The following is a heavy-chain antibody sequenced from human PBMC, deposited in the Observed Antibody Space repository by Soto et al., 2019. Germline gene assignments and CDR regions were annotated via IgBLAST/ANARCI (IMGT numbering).Heavy chain of an antibody. V-gene: IGHV4-59*04. CDR3: ATYRKFFQI. Sequence: LSLTCTVSGGSISNFYWSWIRQPPGKGLEWIGFIYNSGSTYYNSSLKSRVTISVDRSKNHFFLNLTSVTAADTAVYYCATYRKFFQIWGQGTKVTVSS. CDR1: GGSISNFY. CDR2: IYNSGST. J-gene: IGHJ3*02.